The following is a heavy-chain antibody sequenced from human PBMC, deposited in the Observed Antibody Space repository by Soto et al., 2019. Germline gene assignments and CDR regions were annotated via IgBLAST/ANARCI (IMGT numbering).Heavy chain of an antibody. CDR2: VSHDGRNT. J-gene: IGHJ4*02. CDR1: GFTFSDYA. D-gene: IGHD6-19*01. CDR3: AKGGRQWLVTSDFNY. V-gene: IGHV3-30*18. Sequence: VQLVESGGGVVQPGRSLRLSCAASGFTFSDYAMHWVRQAPGQGLEWVAVVSHDGRNTHYADSVTGRFTISRDSSKNTVSLEMTSLRAEDTAVYYGAKGGRQWLVTSDFNYWGQGALVTVSS.